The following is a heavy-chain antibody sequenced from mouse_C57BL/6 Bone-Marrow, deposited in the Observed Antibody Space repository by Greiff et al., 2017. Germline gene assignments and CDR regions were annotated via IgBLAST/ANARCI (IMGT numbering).Heavy chain of an antibody. CDR1: GYTFTSYW. D-gene: IGHD1-1*01. Sequence: QVQLQQPGAELVMPGASVKLSCKASGYTFTSYWMHWVKQRPGQGLEWIGEIDPSASYTNYNQKFKGTSTLTVDTSSSTAYMQLSSLTSEDSAVYYCARDYYGSYYYAMDYGGQGTSVTVS. CDR3: ARDYYGSYYYAMDY. CDR2: IDPSASYT. J-gene: IGHJ4*01. V-gene: IGHV1-69*01.